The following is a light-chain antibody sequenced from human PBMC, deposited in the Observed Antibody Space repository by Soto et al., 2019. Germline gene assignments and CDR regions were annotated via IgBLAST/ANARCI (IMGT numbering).Light chain of an antibody. CDR2: SAS. J-gene: IGKJ5*01. CDR3: QENHCVTIT. Sequence: DIQMTQSPASLSVSVGDRVTITCRASQSINNYLNWYLQRPGQAPKLLIRSASTLQRGVPSRFRATVSRTVSTLYDADLQPGHLDSSYYQENHCVTITVVHGTRL. CDR1: QSINNY. V-gene: IGKV1-39*01.